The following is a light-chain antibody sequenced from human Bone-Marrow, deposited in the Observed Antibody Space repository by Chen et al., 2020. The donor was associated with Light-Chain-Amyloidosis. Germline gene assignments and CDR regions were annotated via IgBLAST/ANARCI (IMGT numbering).Light chain of an antibody. CDR1: NIGSTS. CDR2: DDS. J-gene: IGLJ3*02. CDR3: QVWDRSSDRPV. V-gene: IGLV3-21*02. Sequence: SYVLTQPSSVSVAPGQTATIACGGNNIGSTSVHWYQQTPGQAPLLVVYDDSDRPSGIPERLCGSNSGNTATLTMRRVEAGDEADYCCQVWDRSSDRPVFGGGTKLTVL.